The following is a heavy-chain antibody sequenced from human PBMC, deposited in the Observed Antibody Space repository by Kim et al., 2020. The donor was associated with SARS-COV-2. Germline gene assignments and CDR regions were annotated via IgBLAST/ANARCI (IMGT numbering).Heavy chain of an antibody. V-gene: IGHV5-51*01. D-gene: IGHD3-10*01. Sequence: TRYSQSFQGRVTIPADKSISTAYLQWSSLKASDTAMYYCAYGSGSRHFDYWGQGTLVTVSS. CDR3: AYGSGSRHFDY. J-gene: IGHJ4*02. CDR2: T.